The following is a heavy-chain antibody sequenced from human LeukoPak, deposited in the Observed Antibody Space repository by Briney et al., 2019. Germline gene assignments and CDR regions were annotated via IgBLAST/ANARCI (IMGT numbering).Heavy chain of an antibody. CDR1: GFTFSNYD. CDR3: AKRVVGATVDY. J-gene: IGHJ4*02. Sequence: PGGSLRLSCAASGFTFSNYDMHWVRQAPGKGLEWVAVISYDGGNKYYADSVKGRFTISRDNSKNTLYLQMNSLRAEDTAVYYCAKRVVGATVDYWGQGTLVTVSS. CDR2: ISYDGGNK. D-gene: IGHD1-26*01. V-gene: IGHV3-30*18.